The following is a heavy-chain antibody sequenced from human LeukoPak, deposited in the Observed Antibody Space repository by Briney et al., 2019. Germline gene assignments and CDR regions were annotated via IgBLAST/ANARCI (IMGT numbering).Heavy chain of an antibody. CDR2: IYHSGST. V-gene: IGHV4-38-2*02. CDR1: GYSISSGYY. Sequence: SETLSLTCTVSGYSISSGYYWGWIRQPPGKGLEWIGSIYHSGSTYYNPSLKSRVTISVDTSKNQFSLKLSSVTAADTAVYYCARQKTYYYDSSGWYWGQGTLVTVSS. D-gene: IGHD3-22*01. CDR3: ARQKTYYYDSSGWY. J-gene: IGHJ4*02.